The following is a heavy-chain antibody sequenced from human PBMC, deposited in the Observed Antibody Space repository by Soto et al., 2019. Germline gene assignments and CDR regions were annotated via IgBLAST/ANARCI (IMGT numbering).Heavy chain of an antibody. CDR3: ARRGSEVTTGGGALDI. D-gene: IGHD4-17*01. Sequence: EVQLVESGGGLVKPGGSLRLSCEVSGFSLINYNMNWVRQAPGKGLEWVSYISLIGTYISYADSVKGRFTISRDNAKNLLYLQMDSLRVEDTAVSYCARRGSEVTTGGGALDIWGQGTMVTVSS. J-gene: IGHJ3*02. V-gene: IGHV3-21*01. CDR2: ISLIGTYI. CDR1: GFSLINYN.